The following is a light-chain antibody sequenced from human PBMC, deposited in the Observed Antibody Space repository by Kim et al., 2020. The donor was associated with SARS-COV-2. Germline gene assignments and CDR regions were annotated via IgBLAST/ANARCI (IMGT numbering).Light chain of an antibody. CDR2: KAS. J-gene: IGKJ2*01. CDR3: QQYNTFSPVT. V-gene: IGKV1-5*03. Sequence: ASVGDTVTMTCWASQSISPWLAWYQQKPGRAPKLLIYKASTLESGVPSRFSGSGSRSEFTLTISSLQPDDVATYYCQQYNTFSPVTFGQGTKLEI. CDR1: QSISPW.